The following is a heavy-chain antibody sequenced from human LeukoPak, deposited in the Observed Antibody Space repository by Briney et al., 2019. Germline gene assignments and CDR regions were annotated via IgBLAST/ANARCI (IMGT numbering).Heavy chain of an antibody. V-gene: IGHV5-51*01. CDR2: IYPGDSDT. J-gene: IGHJ4*02. CDR3: ATTTSHCRGGNCYFAY. CDR1: GYSFTSYW. Sequence: GESLKISCKGSGYSFTSYWIGWVRQMPGKGLEWMGIIYPGDSDTRYSPSFQGQVTTSADTSINTAYLQWSSLKASDTAMYYCATTTSHCRGGNCYFAYWGQGTLVTISS. D-gene: IGHD2-15*01.